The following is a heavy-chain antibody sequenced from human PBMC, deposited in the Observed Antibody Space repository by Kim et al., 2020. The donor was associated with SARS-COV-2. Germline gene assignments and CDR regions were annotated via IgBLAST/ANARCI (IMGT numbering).Heavy chain of an antibody. J-gene: IGHJ3*02. V-gene: IGHV1-69*13. D-gene: IGHD2-15*01. CDR3: ARGGIVVPGGAQDAFDI. Sequence: SVKVSCKASGGTFSSYAISWVRQAPGQGLEWMGGIIPIFGTANYAQKFQGRVTITADESTSTAYMELSSLRSEDTAVYYCARGGIVVPGGAQDAFDIWGQGTMVTVSS. CDR1: GGTFSSYA. CDR2: IIPIFGTA.